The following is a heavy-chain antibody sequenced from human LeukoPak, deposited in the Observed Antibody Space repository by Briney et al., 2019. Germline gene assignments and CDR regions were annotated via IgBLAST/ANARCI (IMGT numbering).Heavy chain of an antibody. CDR2: ISWNSGSI. V-gene: IGHV3-9*01. Sequence: GGSLRLSCAASGFTFDDYAMHWVRQAPGKGLEWVSGISWNSGSIGYADSVKGRFTISRDNAKNSLYLQMNSLRAEDTAVYYCARDPLPEYYYDSSGYLVDYWGQGTLVTVSS. J-gene: IGHJ4*02. CDR3: ARDPLPEYYYDSSGYLVDY. D-gene: IGHD3-22*01. CDR1: GFTFDDYA.